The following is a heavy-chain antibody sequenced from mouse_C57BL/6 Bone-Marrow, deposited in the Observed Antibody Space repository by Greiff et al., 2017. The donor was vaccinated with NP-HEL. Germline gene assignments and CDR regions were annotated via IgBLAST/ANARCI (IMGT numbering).Heavy chain of an antibody. Sequence: EVQGVESGGDLVKPGGSLKLSCAASGFTFSSYGMSWVRQTPDKRLEWVATISSGGSYTYYLDSVKGRFTISRDNAKNTLYLQMSSLKSEDTAMYYCARRGITTARGYFDVWGTGTTVTVSS. V-gene: IGHV5-6*01. CDR1: GFTFSSYG. J-gene: IGHJ1*03. D-gene: IGHD1-1*01. CDR3: ARRGITTARGYFDV. CDR2: ISSGGSYT.